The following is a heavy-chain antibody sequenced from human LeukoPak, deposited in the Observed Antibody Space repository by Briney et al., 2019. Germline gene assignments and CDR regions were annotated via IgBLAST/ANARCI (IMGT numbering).Heavy chain of an antibody. D-gene: IGHD1-1*01. CDR3: ARWKFTDAFDI. Sequence: PGGSLRLSCAASGFTFSSYWMHWVRQAPGKGLVWVSRINSDGSSTSYADSVKGRFTISRDNAKNTLYLQMSSLRAEDTAVYYCARWKFTDAFDIWGQGTMVTVSS. V-gene: IGHV3-74*01. J-gene: IGHJ3*02. CDR2: INSDGSST. CDR1: GFTFSSYW.